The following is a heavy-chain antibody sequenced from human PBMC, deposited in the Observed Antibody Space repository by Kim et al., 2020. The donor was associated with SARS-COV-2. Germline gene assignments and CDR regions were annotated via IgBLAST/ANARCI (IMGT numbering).Heavy chain of an antibody. J-gene: IGHJ4*02. D-gene: IGHD3-22*01. CDR3: ARGNGGYSGDLDY. V-gene: IGHV3-33*01. CDR1: GFSFSTYG. CDR2: IWYDGTNK. Sequence: GGSLRLSCAASGFSFSTYGMHWVRQAPGKGLEWVAVIWYDGTNKDYGDSVKGRFTISRDNYKNTLYLQMNSLRAEDTAVYFCARGNGGYSGDLDYWGQGTLVTVSS.